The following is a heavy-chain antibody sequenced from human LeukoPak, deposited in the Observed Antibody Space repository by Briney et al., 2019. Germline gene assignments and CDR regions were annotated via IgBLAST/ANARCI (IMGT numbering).Heavy chain of an antibody. CDR2: ISGSGGST. CDR3: ATLGTRAPLDY. J-gene: IGHJ4*02. Sequence: GGSLRLSCAAPGFTFSTYAMSWVRQAPGKGLEWVSAISGSGGSTYYADSVKGRFTISRDNSKNTLYLQMNSLRAEDTAVYYCATLGTRAPLDYWGQGTLVTVSS. D-gene: IGHD7-27*01. V-gene: IGHV3-23*01. CDR1: GFTFSTYA.